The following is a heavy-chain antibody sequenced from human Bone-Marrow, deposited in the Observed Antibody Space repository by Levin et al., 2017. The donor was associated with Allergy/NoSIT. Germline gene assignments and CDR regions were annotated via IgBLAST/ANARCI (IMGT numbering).Heavy chain of an antibody. CDR3: ARSVAGEFDY. D-gene: IGHD3-10*01. CDR2: IFYSGST. CDR1: GGSISGYY. V-gene: IGHV4-59*01. Sequence: SETLSLTCTVSGGSISGYYWSWVRQPPGKGLEWVGHIFYSGSTNYNPSLKSRVTISINTSKNQFSLNLTSVTAAGTAFYCRARSVAGEFDYGGQGALVTVSS. J-gene: IGHJ4*02.